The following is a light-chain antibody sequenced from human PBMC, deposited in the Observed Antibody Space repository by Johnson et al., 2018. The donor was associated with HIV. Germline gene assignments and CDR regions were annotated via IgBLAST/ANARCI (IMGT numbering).Light chain of an antibody. Sequence: QSVLTQSPSVSAAPGQKVTISCSGCSSTIGNNYVSWYQVLPGTAPKLLIHKNDKRPSGIPARFSGSQSGTSATLATTGLQPGDEADYCCGTWDTSLTKGGVFGTGTKVTVL. J-gene: IGLJ1*01. CDR3: GTWDTSLTKGGV. CDR1: SSTIGNNY. CDR2: KND. V-gene: IGLV1-51*02.